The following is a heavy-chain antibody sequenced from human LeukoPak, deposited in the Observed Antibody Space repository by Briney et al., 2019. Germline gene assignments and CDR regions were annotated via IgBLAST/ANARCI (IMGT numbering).Heavy chain of an antibody. CDR1: GFTFSSYG. CDR3: AKVNRGITIFGVAISNYYYYGMDV. Sequence: GGSLRLSCAASGFTFSSYGMHWVRQAPGKGLEWVAVISYDGSNKYYADSVKGRFTISRDNSKNTLYLQMNSLRAEDTAVYYCAKVNRGITIFGVAISNYYYYGMDVWGQGTTVTVSS. CDR2: ISYDGSNK. J-gene: IGHJ6*02. D-gene: IGHD3-3*01. V-gene: IGHV3-30*18.